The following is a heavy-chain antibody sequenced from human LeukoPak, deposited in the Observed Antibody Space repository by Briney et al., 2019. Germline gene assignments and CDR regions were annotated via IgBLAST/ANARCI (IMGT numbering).Heavy chain of an antibody. CDR2: INWNGGST. Sequence: GGSLRLSRAASGFTFDDYSMTWVRQAPGKGLEWVSGINWNGGSTGYADSVKGRFTISRDNAKNSLYLQMNSLRAEDTALYYCARSRHSYDSSGFPHYWGQGTLVTVSS. J-gene: IGHJ4*02. CDR1: GFTFDDYS. CDR3: ARSRHSYDSSGFPHY. V-gene: IGHV3-20*04. D-gene: IGHD3-22*01.